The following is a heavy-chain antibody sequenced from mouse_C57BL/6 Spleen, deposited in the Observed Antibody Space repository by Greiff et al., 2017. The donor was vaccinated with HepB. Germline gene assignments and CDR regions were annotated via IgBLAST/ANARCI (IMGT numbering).Heavy chain of an antibody. Sequence: QVQLKQSGAELVKPGASVKLSCKASGYTFTSYWMQWVKQRPGQGLEWIGEIDPSDSYTNYNQKFKGKATLTVDTSSSTAYMQLSSLTSEDSAVYYCARRLGGDAMDYWGQGTSVTVSS. CDR2: IDPSDSYT. D-gene: IGHD4-1*01. J-gene: IGHJ4*01. CDR3: ARRLGGDAMDY. CDR1: GYTFTSYW. V-gene: IGHV1-50*01.